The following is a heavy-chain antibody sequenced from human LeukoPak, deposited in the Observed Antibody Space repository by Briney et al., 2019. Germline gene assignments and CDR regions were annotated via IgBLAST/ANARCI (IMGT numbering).Heavy chain of an antibody. CDR2: IYNSGST. V-gene: IGHV4-39*07. CDR1: GDSISSSSYY. CDR3: VRRQWELQYFDL. D-gene: IGHD1-26*01. J-gene: IGHJ2*01. Sequence: SETLSLTCTVSGDSISSSSYYWGWIRQPPGKGLEWIGSIYNSGSTYYNPSLKSRVTISVDTSKNQFSLKLNSVTAADTAVYYCVRRQWELQYFDLWGRGTLVAVSS.